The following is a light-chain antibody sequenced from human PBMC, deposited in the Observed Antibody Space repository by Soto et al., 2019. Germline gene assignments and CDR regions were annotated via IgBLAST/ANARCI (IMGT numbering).Light chain of an antibody. CDR1: SGHSGYI. CDR3: ETWDSNSVV. Sequence: QSVLTQSSSASASLGSSVKLTCTLSSGHSGYIIAWHQQQPGKAPRYLMKLEGSGSYNKGSGVPDRFSGSSSGPDRYLTISNLQFEDEADYYCETWDSNSVVFGGGTKRTVL. V-gene: IGLV4-60*02. J-gene: IGLJ2*01. CDR2: LEGSGSY.